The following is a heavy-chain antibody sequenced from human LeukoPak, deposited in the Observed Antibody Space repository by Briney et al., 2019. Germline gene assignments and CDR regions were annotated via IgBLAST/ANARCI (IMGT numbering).Heavy chain of an antibody. CDR3: ARVATYYDFWSGYYGAPNWFDP. CDR1: GYSISSSNW. D-gene: IGHD3-3*01. V-gene: IGHV4-28*01. CDR2: IYYSGST. Sequence: SETLSLTCAVSGYSISSSNWWGWIRQPPGKGLEWIGYIYYSGSTYYNPSLKSRVTISVDTSKNQFSLKLSSVTAADTAVYYCARVATYYDFWSGYYGAPNWFDPWGQGTLVTVSS. J-gene: IGHJ5*02.